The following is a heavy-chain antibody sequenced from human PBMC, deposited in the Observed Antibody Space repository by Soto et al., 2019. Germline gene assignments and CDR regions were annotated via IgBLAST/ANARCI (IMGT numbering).Heavy chain of an antibody. D-gene: IGHD2-15*01. CDR2: MDPKSGNT. CDR3: ARGRGWRDY. J-gene: IGHJ4*02. Sequence: QVQLVQSGAEVKKPGASVKVSCKASGYTFTNYDINWVRQAPGQGLVWMGWMDPKSGNTDYAQKFQGRVTITRNTSISTAYLEVSSLSSEDTAVYFCARGRGWRDYWGQGTLVTVSS. V-gene: IGHV1-8*01. CDR1: GYTFTNYD.